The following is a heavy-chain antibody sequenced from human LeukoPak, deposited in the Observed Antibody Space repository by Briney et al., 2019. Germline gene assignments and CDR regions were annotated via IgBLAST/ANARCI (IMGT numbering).Heavy chain of an antibody. CDR2: TYYRSKWYN. D-gene: IGHD6-19*01. V-gene: IGHV6-1*01. CDR3: ARDSPVYSSGWYSSYYYGMDV. CDR1: GDSVSSNSAA. Sequence: SQTLSLTCAISGDSVSSNSAAWNWIRQSPSRGLEWLGRTYYRSKWYNDYAVSVKSRITINPDTSKNQFSLQLNSVTPEDTAVYYCARDSPVYSSGWYSSYYYGMDVWGQGTTVTVSS. J-gene: IGHJ6*02.